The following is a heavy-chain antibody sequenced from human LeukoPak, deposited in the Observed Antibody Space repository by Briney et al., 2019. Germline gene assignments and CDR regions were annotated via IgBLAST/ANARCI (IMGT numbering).Heavy chain of an antibody. J-gene: IGHJ4*02. V-gene: IGHV4-31*03. Sequence: SETLSLTCTVSGGSINSAGYYWNWIRQHPGKGLEWIGYIYYSGRTYYNPSLKSRITISLDTSKNQFSLKMTSMTTADTAVYYCARGNDDVSGSLDYWGQGALVTVSS. D-gene: IGHD3-16*01. CDR1: GGSINSAGYY. CDR3: ARGNDDVSGSLDY. CDR2: IYYSGRT.